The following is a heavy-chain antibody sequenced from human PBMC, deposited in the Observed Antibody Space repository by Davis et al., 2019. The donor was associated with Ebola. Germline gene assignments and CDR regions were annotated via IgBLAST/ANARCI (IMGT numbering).Heavy chain of an antibody. CDR2: IRSRGNNYAT. CDR1: KLTFSDSA. D-gene: IGHD5-18*01. J-gene: IGHJ6*02. Sequence: PGGSLRLSCIGSKLTFSDSAIHWVRQASGKGLEWVGRIRSRGNNYATLYGASVKGRFTMSRDDSNNTAFLQMESLKTEDTAVYFCARRVDTTSSEDFYNGMDDWGQGTTVTVSS. V-gene: IGHV3-73*01. CDR3: ARRVDTTSSEDFYNGMDD.